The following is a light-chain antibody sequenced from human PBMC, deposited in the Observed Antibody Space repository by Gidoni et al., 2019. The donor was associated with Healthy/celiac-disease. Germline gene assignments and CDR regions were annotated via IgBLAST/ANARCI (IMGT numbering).Light chain of an antibody. J-gene: IGKJ2*04. Sequence: EIVLTQSPATLSLSPGERATLSCRASQSVSSYLAWYQQKPGQAPRLLIYDASNRATGIPARFSGSGSGTDFTLTISSLEPEDFAVYYCQQRSNWPPERSFXQXTKLEIK. V-gene: IGKV3-11*01. CDR3: QQRSNWPPERS. CDR2: DAS. CDR1: QSVSSY.